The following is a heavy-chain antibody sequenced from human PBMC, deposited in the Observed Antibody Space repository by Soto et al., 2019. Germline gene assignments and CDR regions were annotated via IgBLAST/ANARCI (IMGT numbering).Heavy chain of an antibody. V-gene: IGHV2-5*01. CDR2: FYWNDDK. CDR3: AHRPTSTDDLYFDY. Sequence: QITLTESGPTLVTPTQTLTLTCSFSGFSLTTSGVAVRWFRQPPGKAPEWLALFYWNDDKRYSPSLRSRLTVTGDSSKNQVVLTLANVDPVDSGTYYCAHRPTSTDDLYFDYWGQGTLVTVS. J-gene: IGHJ4*02. D-gene: IGHD2-21*02. CDR1: GFSLTTSGVA.